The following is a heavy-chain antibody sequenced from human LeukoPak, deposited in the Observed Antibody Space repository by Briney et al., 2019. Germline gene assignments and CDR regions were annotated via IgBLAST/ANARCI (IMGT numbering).Heavy chain of an antibody. J-gene: IGHJ3*02. D-gene: IGHD2-15*01. CDR1: GGSISSGGYS. CDR3: ASYCSGGSCYPNDAFDI. CDR2: IYHSGST. V-gene: IGHV4-30-2*01. Sequence: PSQTLSLTCAVSGGSISSGGYSWSWIRQPPGKGLEWIGYIYHSGSTYYNPSLKSRVTISVDRSKNQFSLKLSSVTAAGTAVYYCASYCSGGSCYPNDAFDIWGQGTMVTVSS.